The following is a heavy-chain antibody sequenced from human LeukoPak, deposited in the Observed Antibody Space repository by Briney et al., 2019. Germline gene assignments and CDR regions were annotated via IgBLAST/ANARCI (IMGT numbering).Heavy chain of an antibody. V-gene: IGHV3-23*01. J-gene: IGHJ3*02. CDR1: GFTFSAYA. Sequence: GGSLRLSCTASGFTFSAYAMMWVRQAPGKGPEWVSAIRGGGGSAVYADSVKGRFTISRDNSKYTLFLQMNSLRAEDTAVYYCARDPNGDYIAAFDMWGPGTMVTVSS. CDR3: ARDPNGDYIAAFDM. D-gene: IGHD4-17*01. CDR2: IRGGGGSA.